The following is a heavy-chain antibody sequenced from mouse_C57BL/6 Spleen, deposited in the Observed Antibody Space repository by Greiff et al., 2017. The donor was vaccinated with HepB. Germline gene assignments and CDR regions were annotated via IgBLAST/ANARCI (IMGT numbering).Heavy chain of an antibody. V-gene: IGHV1-7*01. CDR1: GYTFTSYW. Sequence: VQLQQSGAELAKPGASVKLSCKASGYTFTSYWMHWVKQRPGQGLEWIGYINPSSGYTKYNQKFKDQATLTADKSSSTAYMQLSSLTCEDSAVYYCARSEYSNYWFAYWGQGTLVTVSA. CDR3: ARSEYSNYWFAY. CDR2: INPSSGYT. J-gene: IGHJ3*01. D-gene: IGHD2-5*01.